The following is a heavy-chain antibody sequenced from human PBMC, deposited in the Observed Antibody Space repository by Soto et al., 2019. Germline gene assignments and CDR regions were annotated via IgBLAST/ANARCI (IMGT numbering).Heavy chain of an antibody. D-gene: IGHD2-2*01. V-gene: IGHV4-4*07. J-gene: IGHJ5*01. CDR2: IYTSGST. CDR1: GGSISNYY. CDR3: ERKKTYSSSWFDY. Sequence: PSETLSLTCTVSGGSISNYYWTWIRQPAGKGLEWIGRIYTSGSTNYNPSLKSRVTLSVDTSKNQFSLKLSSVTAADKALYYCERKKTYSSSWFDYWGHGTLVTVSS.